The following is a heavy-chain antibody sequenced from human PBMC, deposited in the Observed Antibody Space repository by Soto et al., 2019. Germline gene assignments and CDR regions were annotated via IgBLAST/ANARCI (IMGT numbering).Heavy chain of an antibody. CDR3: AKVEGVLRYFDWPTGPDY. Sequence: GGSLRLSCAASGFTFSSYAMSWVRQAPGKGLEWVSAISGSGGSTYYADSVKGRFTISRDNSKNTLYLQMNSLRAEDTAVYYCAKVEGVLRYFDWPTGPDYWGQGTLVTVSS. D-gene: IGHD3-9*01. J-gene: IGHJ4*02. V-gene: IGHV3-23*01. CDR1: GFTFSSYA. CDR2: ISGSGGST.